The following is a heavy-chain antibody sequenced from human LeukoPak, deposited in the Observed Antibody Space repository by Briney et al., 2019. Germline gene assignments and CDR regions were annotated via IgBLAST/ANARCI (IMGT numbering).Heavy chain of an antibody. V-gene: IGHV1-2*02. CDR1: GYTFTGYY. CDR3: ARGIVVVPAAMRWWFDP. Sequence: GASVKVSCKASGYTFTGYYMHWVRQAPGQGLEWMGWINPNSGGTNYAQKFQGRVTMTRDTSISTAYMELSRLGSDDTAVYYCARGIVVVPAAMRWWFDPWGQGTLVTVSS. CDR2: INPNSGGT. D-gene: IGHD2-2*01. J-gene: IGHJ5*02.